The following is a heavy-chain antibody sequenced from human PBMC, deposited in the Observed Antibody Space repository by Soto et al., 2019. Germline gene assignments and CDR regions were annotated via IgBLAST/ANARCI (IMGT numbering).Heavy chain of an antibody. Sequence: GGSLRLSCTASGFTFSNYWMSWVRQAPGKGLEWVANLRQDGSEEYYVDSVKGRVTISRDNAKNTLYLQMKNLGAEDEALYFCGREVPTSGVNYIDSWGQGALVTVSS. J-gene: IGHJ4*02. CDR2: LRQDGSEE. CDR1: GFTFSNYW. D-gene: IGHD2-2*01. CDR3: GREVPTSGVNYIDS. V-gene: IGHV3-7*01.